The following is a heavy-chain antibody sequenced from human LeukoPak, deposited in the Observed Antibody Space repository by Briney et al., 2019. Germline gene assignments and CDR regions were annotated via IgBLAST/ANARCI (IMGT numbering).Heavy chain of an antibody. V-gene: IGHV3-21*01. CDR1: GFTFSSYE. Sequence: GGSLRLSCAASGFTFSSYEMNWVRQAPGKGLEWVSSISSSSSYIYYADSVKGRFTISRDNAKNSLYLQMNSLRAEDTAVYYCARGGRVTVTPFDYWGQGTLVTVSS. CDR2: ISSSSSYI. J-gene: IGHJ4*02. CDR3: ARGGRVTVTPFDY. D-gene: IGHD4-17*01.